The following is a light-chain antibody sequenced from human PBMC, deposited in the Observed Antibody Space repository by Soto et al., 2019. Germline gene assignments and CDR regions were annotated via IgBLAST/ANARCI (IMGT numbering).Light chain of an antibody. CDR2: GAS. Sequence: IVMTQSPATLSVSPGERATLSCRASQSVSSNLAWYQQKPGQAPRLLIYGASTRATGIPARFSGSGSGTEFALTISSLQSEDFAVYYCQQYNNWRLLTFGGGTKVEIK. CDR1: QSVSSN. J-gene: IGKJ4*01. V-gene: IGKV3-15*01. CDR3: QQYNNWRLLT.